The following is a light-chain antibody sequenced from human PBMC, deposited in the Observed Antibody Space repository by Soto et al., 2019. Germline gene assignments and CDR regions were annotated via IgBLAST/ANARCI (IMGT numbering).Light chain of an antibody. CDR2: GAS. Sequence: EIVMTQSPATLSVSPGERATLSCRASQSVSSNLAWYQQKPGQAPRLLIYGASTRATDIPARFSGSGSGTEFTVTISSLQSEDFAVYYCHQYNNWPRALTFGGGTKVEIK. V-gene: IGKV3-15*01. CDR3: HQYNNWPRALT. J-gene: IGKJ4*01. CDR1: QSVSSN.